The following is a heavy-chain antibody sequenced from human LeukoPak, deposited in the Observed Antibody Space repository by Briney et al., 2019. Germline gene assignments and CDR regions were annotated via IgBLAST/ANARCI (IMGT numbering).Heavy chain of an antibody. V-gene: IGHV1-18*01. J-gene: IGHJ4*02. CDR2: ITTYNGNT. CDR3: ARGYDYGDYVGDFDY. Sequence: ASVKVSCKASGYTFTSYPISWVRQAPGQGLEWMVGITTYNGNTNYAQKLPGRVNVTTDTSPSTAYMDLRGLRSDDTAVYYCARGYDYGDYVGDFDYWGQGTLVTVSS. D-gene: IGHD4-17*01. CDR1: GYTFTSYP.